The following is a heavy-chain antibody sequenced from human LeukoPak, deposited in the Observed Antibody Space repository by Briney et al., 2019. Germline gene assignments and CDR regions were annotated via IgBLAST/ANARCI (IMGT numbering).Heavy chain of an antibody. J-gene: IGHJ2*01. V-gene: IGHV4-39*01. CDR3: ARPLVGGGIWYFDL. Sequence: SETLSLTCTVSGGSISSSSYYWGWIRQPPGKGLEWIGSIYYSGSTYYNPSLKSRVTISVDTSKNQFSLKLSSVTAADTAVYYCARPLVGGGIWYFDLWGRGTLVTVSS. CDR2: IYYSGST. D-gene: IGHD3-16*01. CDR1: GGSISSSSYY.